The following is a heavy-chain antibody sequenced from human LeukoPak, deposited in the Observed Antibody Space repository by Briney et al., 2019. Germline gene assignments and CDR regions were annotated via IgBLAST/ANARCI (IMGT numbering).Heavy chain of an antibody. D-gene: IGHD5-24*01. CDR2: INHSGST. J-gene: IGHJ4*02. CDR1: GGSFSGYY. Sequence: PSETLSLTCAVYGGSFSGYYWSWIRQPPGKGLEWIGEINHSGSTNYNPSLKSRVTISVDTSKNQFSLKLSSVTAADTAVYCCARGDLMATMAHRYFDYWGQGTLVTVSS. CDR3: ARGDLMATMAHRYFDY. V-gene: IGHV4-34*01.